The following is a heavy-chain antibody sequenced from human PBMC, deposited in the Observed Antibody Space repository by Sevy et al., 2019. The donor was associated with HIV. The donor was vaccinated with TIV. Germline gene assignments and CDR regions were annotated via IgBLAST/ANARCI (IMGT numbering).Heavy chain of an antibody. Sequence: TLSLTCTVSGGSISSYYWSWIRQPAGKGLEWIGRIYTSGSTNYNPSLKSRVTMSVDTSKNQFSLKLSSVTAADTAVYYCARDLSAMAHYYYYYMDVWGKGTTVTVSS. CDR1: GGSISSYY. D-gene: IGHD5-18*01. J-gene: IGHJ6*03. V-gene: IGHV4-4*07. CDR2: IYTSGST. CDR3: ARDLSAMAHYYYYYMDV.